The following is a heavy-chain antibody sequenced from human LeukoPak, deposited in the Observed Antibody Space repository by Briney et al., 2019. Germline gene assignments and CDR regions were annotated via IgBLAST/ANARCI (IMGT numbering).Heavy chain of an antibody. CDR2: IKQDGSEK. J-gene: IGHJ6*03. Sequence: GGSLRLSCAASGFTFSSYWMSWVRQAPGKGLEWVANIKQDGSEKYYVDSVKGRFTISRDNAKNSLYLQMNSLRAEDTAVYYCAKFRAYYYYYYMDVWGKGTTVTVSS. V-gene: IGHV3-7*03. CDR3: AKFRAYYYYYYMDV. D-gene: IGHD3-10*01. CDR1: GFTFSSYW.